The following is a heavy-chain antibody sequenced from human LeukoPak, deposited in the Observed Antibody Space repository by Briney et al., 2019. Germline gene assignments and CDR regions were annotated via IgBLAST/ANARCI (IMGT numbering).Heavy chain of an antibody. CDR2: ISSSSSYI. J-gene: IGHJ3*02. CDR3: ARRPEGYDAFDI. D-gene: IGHD1-14*01. Sequence: GGSLRLSCAASGFTFSSYSMNWVRQAPGKGLEWVSSISSSSSYIYYADSVKGRFTISRDNAKNSLYLQMNSLRAEDAAVYYCARRPEGYDAFDIWGQGTMVTVSS. V-gene: IGHV3-21*01. CDR1: GFTFSSYS.